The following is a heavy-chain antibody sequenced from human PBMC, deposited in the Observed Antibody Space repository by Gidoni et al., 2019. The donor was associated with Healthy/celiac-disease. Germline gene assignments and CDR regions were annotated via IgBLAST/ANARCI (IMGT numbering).Heavy chain of an antibody. CDR2: IKQDGSEK. CDR1: GFTFSSYW. Sequence: EVQLVESGGGLVQPGGSLRLSCAASGFTFSSYWVGWVRQAPGKGMEWVANIKQDGSEKYYVDSVKGRFTISRDNAKNALYLQMNSLRAEDTAVYYWARGRTYYYDSSGPVGYWGQGTLVTVSS. CDR3: ARGRTYYYDSSGPVGY. J-gene: IGHJ4*02. D-gene: IGHD3-22*01. V-gene: IGHV3-7*01.